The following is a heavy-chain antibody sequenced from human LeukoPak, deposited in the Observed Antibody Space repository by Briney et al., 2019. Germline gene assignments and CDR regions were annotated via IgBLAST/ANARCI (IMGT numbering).Heavy chain of an antibody. CDR1: GYTFTSYD. V-gene: IGHV1-8*01. Sequence: GASVKVSCKASGYTFTSYDINWVRQATGQGLEWMGWMNPNSGNTGYAQKFQGRVTMTRNTSISTAYMELSSLRSEDTAVYYCARGVSPYGGNAFDIWGQGTMVTVSS. CDR2: MNPNSGNT. D-gene: IGHD4-23*01. CDR3: ARGVSPYGGNAFDI. J-gene: IGHJ3*02.